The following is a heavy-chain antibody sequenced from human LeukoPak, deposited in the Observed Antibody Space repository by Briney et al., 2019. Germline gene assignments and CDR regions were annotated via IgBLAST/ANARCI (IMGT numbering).Heavy chain of an antibody. CDR3: TTLVHYYDGRDSGDY. J-gene: IGHJ4*02. V-gene: IGHV3-15*07. CDR1: GFTFSNAW. CDR2: IKSKTDGGTT. Sequence: GGSLRLSCAASGFTFSNAWMNWVRQAPGKGLEWVGRIKSKTDGGTTDHAAPVKGRFTISRDDSKNTLYLQMNSLKTEDTAFYYCTTLVHYYDGRDSGDYWGQGTLVTVSS. D-gene: IGHD3-22*01.